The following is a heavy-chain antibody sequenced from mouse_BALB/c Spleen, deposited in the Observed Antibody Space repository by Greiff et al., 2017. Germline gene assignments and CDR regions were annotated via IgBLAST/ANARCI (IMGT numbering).Heavy chain of an antibody. Sequence: EVKLVESGGGLVQPGGSLRLSCETSGFTFTDYYMSWVRQPPGKALEWLGFIRNKANGYTTEYSASVKGRFTISRDNSQSILYLQINTLRAEDSATYYCARDSSPDYYGSSPPSYDYAMDYWGQGTSVTVSS. V-gene: IGHV7-3*02. CDR2: IRNKANGYTT. CDR3: ARDSSPDYYGSSPPSYDYAMDY. CDR1: GFTFTDYY. D-gene: IGHD1-1*01. J-gene: IGHJ4*01.